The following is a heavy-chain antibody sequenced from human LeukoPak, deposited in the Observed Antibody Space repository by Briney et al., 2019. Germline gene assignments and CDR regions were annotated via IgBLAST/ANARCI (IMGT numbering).Heavy chain of an antibody. CDR2: INHSGST. D-gene: IGHD3-22*01. CDR1: GGSFSGYY. Sequence: TPSETLSLTCAVYGGSFSGYYWSWIRQPPGKGLEWIGEINHSGSTNYNPSLKSRVTISVDTSKNQFSLKLSSVTAADTAVYYCARGEDYYDSSGYYYYYYYGMDVWGQGTTVTVSS. J-gene: IGHJ6*02. CDR3: ARGEDYYDSSGYYYYYYYGMDV. V-gene: IGHV4-34*01.